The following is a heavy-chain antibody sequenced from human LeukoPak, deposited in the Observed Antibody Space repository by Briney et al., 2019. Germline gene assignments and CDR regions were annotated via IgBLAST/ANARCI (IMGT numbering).Heavy chain of an antibody. V-gene: IGHV5-51*01. CDR1: GYSFTSYW. D-gene: IGHD1-26*01. CDR3: ARGGGRWEPRTYSFDY. Sequence: GESLKISCKGSGYSFTSYWIGWVRQMPGKGLEWMGIIYPGDSDTRYSPSFQGQVTISADKSISTAYLQWSSLKASDTAMYYCARGGGRWEPRTYSFDYWGQGTLVTVSS. CDR2: IYPGDSDT. J-gene: IGHJ4*02.